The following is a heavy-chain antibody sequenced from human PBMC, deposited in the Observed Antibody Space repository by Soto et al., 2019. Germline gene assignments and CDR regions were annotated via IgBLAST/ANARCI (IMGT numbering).Heavy chain of an antibody. Sequence: ASVKVSCKASGYTFTSYGISWVRQAPGQGLEWMGWISAYNGNTNYAQKLQGRATMTTDTSTSTAYMELRGLRSDDTAVYYCVRDLDGSGSYYTDYWGPGTLVTVSS. D-gene: IGHD3-10*01. V-gene: IGHV1-18*01. CDR3: VRDLDGSGSYYTDY. CDR1: GYTFTSYG. J-gene: IGHJ4*02. CDR2: ISAYNGNT.